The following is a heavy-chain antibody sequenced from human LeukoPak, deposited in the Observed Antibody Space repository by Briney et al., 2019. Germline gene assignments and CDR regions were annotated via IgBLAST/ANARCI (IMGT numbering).Heavy chain of an antibody. CDR1: GFTFGGLA. D-gene: IGHD2-2*01. Sequence: PGGSLRLSCVASGFTFGGLAMSWVRQAPGKGLEWLSGICASGHYIYYADSVKGRFTISRDNAKNTLYIEMNSLRAEDTAVYYCARDGSWGDYQFYFYMDVWGKGTTVTVSS. J-gene: IGHJ6*03. CDR3: ARDGSWGDYQFYFYMDV. V-gene: IGHV3-23*01. CDR2: ICASGHYI.